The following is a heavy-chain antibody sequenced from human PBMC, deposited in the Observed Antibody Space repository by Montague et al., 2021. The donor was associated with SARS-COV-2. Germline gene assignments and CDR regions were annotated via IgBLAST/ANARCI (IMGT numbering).Heavy chain of an antibody. CDR3: ARAQNICFIANRVNCFDP. D-gene: IGHD2-15*01. J-gene: IGHJ5*02. Sequence: SETRSLTCTVYGGSFSTYYWTWIRQPPNKGLEWIGNVFFSGNINRNPSLKSRVSMSVVTSKNQFFLVLSSVTPADTAVYFCARAQNICFIANRVNCFDPWGQGALVTVSS. V-gene: IGHV4-59*01. CDR2: VFFSGNI. CDR1: GGSFSTYY.